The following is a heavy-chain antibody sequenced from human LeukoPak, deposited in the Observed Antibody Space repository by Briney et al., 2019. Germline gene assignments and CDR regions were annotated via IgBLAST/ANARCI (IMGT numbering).Heavy chain of an antibody. Sequence: GGSLRLSCAASGFDLNNYAMHWVRQAPGKGLEWVTLISYSGDNTYYADSVKGRFTFSRDKSKNTLFLQMDSLRPEDSAVYYGASDPREGGQNFWGKGTTVIVSS. CDR2: ISYSGDNT. V-gene: IGHV3-30*04. CDR1: GFDLNNYA. D-gene: IGHD1-26*01. CDR3: ASDPREGGQNF. J-gene: IGHJ6*04.